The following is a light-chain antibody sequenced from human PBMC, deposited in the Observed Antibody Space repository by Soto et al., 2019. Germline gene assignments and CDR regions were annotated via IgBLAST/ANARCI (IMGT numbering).Light chain of an antibody. V-gene: IGKV1-17*03. CDR1: HGISNY. Sequence: DIQMTQSPSAISASVGDIVTITCLASHGISNYLAWFQQKPGKVPKRLIYAASSLQSGVPSRFSGTGYGTEFTLTISSMQPEDFATYYCLQDYNYPYTFGQGTKVDI. CDR3: LQDYNYPYT. J-gene: IGKJ2*01. CDR2: AAS.